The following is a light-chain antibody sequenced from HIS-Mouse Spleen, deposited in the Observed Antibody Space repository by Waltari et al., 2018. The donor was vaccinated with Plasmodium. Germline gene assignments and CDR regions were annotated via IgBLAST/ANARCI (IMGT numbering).Light chain of an antibody. Sequence: IVMTQSPATPSVSPGARATLSCRASQSVSSNLAWYQQKPGQAPRLLIYGASTRATGIPARFSGSGSGTEFTLTISSLQSEDFAVYYCQQYNNWSFTFGPGTKVDIK. CDR3: QQYNNWSFT. CDR2: GAS. V-gene: IGKV3-15*01. J-gene: IGKJ3*01. CDR1: QSVSSN.